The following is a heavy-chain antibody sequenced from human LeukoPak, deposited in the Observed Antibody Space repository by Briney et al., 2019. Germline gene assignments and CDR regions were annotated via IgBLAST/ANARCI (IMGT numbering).Heavy chain of an antibody. V-gene: IGHV4-34*01. CDR3: ARGPEDCSSTSCYDYYYYGMDV. CDR2: INHSGST. Sequence: SETLSLTCAVYGGSSSGYYWSWIRQPPGKGLEWIGEINHSGSTNYNPSLKSRVTISVDTSRNQFSLKLSSVTAADTAVYYCARGPEDCSSTSCYDYYYYGMDVWGQGTTVTVSS. J-gene: IGHJ6*02. CDR1: GGSSSGYY. D-gene: IGHD2-2*01.